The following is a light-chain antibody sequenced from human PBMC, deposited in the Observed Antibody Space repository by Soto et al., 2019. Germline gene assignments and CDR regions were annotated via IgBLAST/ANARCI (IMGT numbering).Light chain of an antibody. CDR3: QQYNGYSRT. CDR1: QGISSY. CDR2: AAS. V-gene: IGKV1-9*01. Sequence: DIQLTQSPSFLSASVGDRVTITCRASQGISSYLAWYQQKPGKAPKVLIYAASTLQSGVPSRFSGSGSGTEFTLTISSLQPDDFATYYCQQYNGYSRTFGQGTKWIS. J-gene: IGKJ1*01.